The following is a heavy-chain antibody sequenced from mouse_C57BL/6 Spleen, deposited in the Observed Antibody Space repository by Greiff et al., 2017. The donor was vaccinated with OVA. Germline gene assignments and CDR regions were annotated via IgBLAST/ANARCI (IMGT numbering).Heavy chain of an antibody. Sequence: VKLQESGPGLVQPSQSLSITCTVSGFSLTSYGVHWVRQSPGKGLEWLGVIWSGGSTDYNAAFISRLSNSKDNSTSQVFFKMNSLQADDTSIYYCARKGGSNYWYFDVWGTGTTVTVSS. V-gene: IGHV2-2*01. J-gene: IGHJ1*03. CDR3: ARKGGSNYWYFDV. D-gene: IGHD1-1*01. CDR2: IWSGGST. CDR1: GFSLTSYG.